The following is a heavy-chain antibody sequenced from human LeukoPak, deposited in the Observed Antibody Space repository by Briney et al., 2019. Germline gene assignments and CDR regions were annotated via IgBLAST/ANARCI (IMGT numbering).Heavy chain of an antibody. CDR3: ARSRGYSYGSGYYYYGMDV. CDR1: GGSISSGGYF. J-gene: IGHJ6*02. V-gene: IGHV4-31*03. Sequence: SQTLSLTCTVSGGSISSGGYFWSWIRQHAGKGLEWIGYIYCSGSTYYNPSLKGRVTISVDTSKNQFSLRLSSVTAADTAVYYCARSRGYSYGSGYYYYGMDVWGQGTTVTVSS. CDR2: IYCSGST. D-gene: IGHD5-18*01.